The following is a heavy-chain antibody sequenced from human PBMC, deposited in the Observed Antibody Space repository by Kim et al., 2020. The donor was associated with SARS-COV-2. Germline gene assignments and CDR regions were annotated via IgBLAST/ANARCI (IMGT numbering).Heavy chain of an antibody. V-gene: IGHV4-59*01. CDR2: IYYSGST. J-gene: IGHJ2*01. D-gene: IGHD6-19*01. CDR3: ARVSFFIAVAGHEEDGYF. Sequence: SETLSLTCTVSGGSISSYYWSWIRQPPGKGLEWIGYIYYSGSTNYNPSLKSRVTISVDTSKNQFSLKLSSVTAADTAVYYCARVSFFIAVAGHEEDGYF. CDR1: GGSISSYY.